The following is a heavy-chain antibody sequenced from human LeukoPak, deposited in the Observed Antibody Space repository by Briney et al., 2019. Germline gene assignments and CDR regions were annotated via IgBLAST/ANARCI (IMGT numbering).Heavy chain of an antibody. CDR3: AALSDSSGYSNHY. V-gene: IGHV4-39*01. CDR1: GGSISSSSYY. D-gene: IGHD3-22*01. J-gene: IGHJ4*02. CDR2: IYYSGST. Sequence: SETLSLTCTVSGGSISSSSYYWGWIRQPPGKGLEWIGSIYYSGSTYYNPSLKSRVTISVDTSKNQFSLKLSSVTAADTAVYYCAALSDSSGYSNHYWGQGTLVTVSS.